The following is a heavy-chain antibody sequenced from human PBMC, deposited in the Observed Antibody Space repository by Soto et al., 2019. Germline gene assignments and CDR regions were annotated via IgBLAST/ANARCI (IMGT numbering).Heavy chain of an antibody. CDR1: GFTFSNYG. CDR2: ISYDGSNK. J-gene: IGHJ4*02. D-gene: IGHD2-15*01. Sequence: VHLVESGGGLVQPGGSLRLSCAASGFTFSNYGMHWVRQAPGKGLEWVAVISYDGSNKYYADSVKGRFTISRDNSKNTLYLQMNSLRAEDTAVYYCAKDTVAAPFDYWGQGTLVTVSS. CDR3: AKDTVAAPFDY. V-gene: IGHV3-30*18.